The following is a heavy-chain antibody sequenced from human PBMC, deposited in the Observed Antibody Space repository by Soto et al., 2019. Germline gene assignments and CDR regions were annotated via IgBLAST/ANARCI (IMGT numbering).Heavy chain of an antibody. Sequence: ASVKVACKASGYTVTCYYIQWVPEAPGRGRELMGWIKPDSGGTNYAQKVQGRVTMTRDTSISTAYMGRSRLRSDDTAVYYCARDGHWGQGTLVTVSS. CDR3: ARDGH. V-gene: IGHV1-2*02. CDR2: IKPDSGGT. CDR1: GYTVTCYY. J-gene: IGHJ4*02.